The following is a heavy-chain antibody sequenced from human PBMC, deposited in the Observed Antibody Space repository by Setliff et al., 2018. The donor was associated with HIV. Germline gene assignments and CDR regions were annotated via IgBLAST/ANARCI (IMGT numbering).Heavy chain of an antibody. CDR1: GGSISSYY. CDR3: AFSKQMATMAFDY. D-gene: IGHD5-12*01. CDR2: IYSSGST. Sequence: SETLSLTCTVSGGSISSYYWSWIRQPPGKGLEWIGNIYSSGSTNYNPSLKSRVTISVDTSKNQFSLKVNSVTAADTAVYYCAFSKQMATMAFDYWGQGALVTVSS. J-gene: IGHJ4*02. V-gene: IGHV4-4*08.